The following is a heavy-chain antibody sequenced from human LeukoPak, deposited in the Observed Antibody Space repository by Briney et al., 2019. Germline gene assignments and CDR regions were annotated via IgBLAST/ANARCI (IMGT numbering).Heavy chain of an antibody. V-gene: IGHV3-30*04. D-gene: IGHD3-16*02. J-gene: IGHJ6*02. CDR3: ASYPAYGMDV. CDR1: GFTFSSYS. Sequence: GSLRLSCAVSGFTFSSYSMSWVRRAPGKGLEWVAVISYDGSNKYYADSVKGRFTISRDNSKNTLYLQMNSLRAEDTAVYYCASYPAYGMDVWGQGTTVTVSS. CDR2: ISYDGSNK.